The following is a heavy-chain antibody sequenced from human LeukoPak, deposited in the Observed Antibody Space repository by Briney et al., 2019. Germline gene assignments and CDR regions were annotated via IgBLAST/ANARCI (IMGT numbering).Heavy chain of an antibody. D-gene: IGHD4-17*01. CDR3: ARHVGGFDDYEDY. J-gene: IGHJ4*02. V-gene: IGHV4-39*01. CDR1: GFTFSSYSMN. Sequence: PGGSLRLSCAASGFTFSSYSMNWVRQPPGKGLEWIGSIYYSGNTYQNPSLKSRVTISVDTSKNQYSLRLSSVTAADTAVYYCARHVGGFDDYEDYWGQGTLVTVSS. CDR2: IYYSGNT.